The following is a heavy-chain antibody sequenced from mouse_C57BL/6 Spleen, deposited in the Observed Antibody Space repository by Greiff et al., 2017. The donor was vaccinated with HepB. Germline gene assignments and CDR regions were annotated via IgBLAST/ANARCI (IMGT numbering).Heavy chain of an antibody. Sequence: EVHLVESGEGLVKPGGSLKLSCAASGFTFSSYAMSWVRQTPEKRLEWVAYISSGGDYIYYADTVKGRFTISRDNARNTLYLQMSSLKSEETAMYYCTRVTTVVATGDYWGQGTTLTVSS. J-gene: IGHJ2*01. CDR3: TRVTTVVATGDY. D-gene: IGHD1-1*01. V-gene: IGHV5-9-1*02. CDR2: ISSGGDYI. CDR1: GFTFSSYA.